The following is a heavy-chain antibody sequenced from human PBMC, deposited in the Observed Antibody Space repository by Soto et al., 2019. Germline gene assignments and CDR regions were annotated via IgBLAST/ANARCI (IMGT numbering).Heavy chain of an antibody. D-gene: IGHD3-3*01. V-gene: IGHV3-30*18. J-gene: IGHJ6*02. Sequence: GGSLRLSCAASGFTFSDYGMHWVRPAPGKGLEWVAVISYDERNKYYADSVKGRFTISRDNSKNTLYLQMNSLRAEDTAMYYCANTNYDFWGMDVWGQGTTVTVSS. CDR3: ANTNYDFWGMDV. CDR2: ISYDERNK. CDR1: GFTFSDYG.